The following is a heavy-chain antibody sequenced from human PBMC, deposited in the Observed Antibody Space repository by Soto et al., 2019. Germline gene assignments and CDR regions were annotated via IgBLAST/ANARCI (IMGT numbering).Heavy chain of an antibody. V-gene: IGHV4-4*02. J-gene: IGHJ4*02. D-gene: IGHD3-10*01. CDR1: GGSISSSNW. Sequence: QVQLQESGPGLVKPSGTLSLTCAVSGGSISSSNWWSWVRQPPGKGLEWIGEIYHSGSTNYNPSLKSRVTISVDKSKNQFSLKLSSVTAADTAVYYCARDPRRDPPYYGSGSYLGYYFDYWGQGTLVTVSS. CDR3: ARDPRRDPPYYGSGSYLGYYFDY. CDR2: IYHSGST.